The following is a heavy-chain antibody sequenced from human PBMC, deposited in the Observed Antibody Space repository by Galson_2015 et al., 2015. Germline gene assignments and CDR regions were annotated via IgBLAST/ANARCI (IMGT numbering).Heavy chain of an antibody. Sequence: SLRLSCAASGFTFSSYWMTWVRQAPGKGLQWVANIKQDGSDKYYVDSVKGRFTISRDNAKYSLHLQMNSLTAEDTAVYYCARARGGYSGYDNAFDIWGQGTMVTVSS. CDR3: ARARGGYSGYDNAFDI. CDR2: IKQDGSDK. CDR1: GFTFSSYW. J-gene: IGHJ3*02. V-gene: IGHV3-7*04. D-gene: IGHD5-12*01.